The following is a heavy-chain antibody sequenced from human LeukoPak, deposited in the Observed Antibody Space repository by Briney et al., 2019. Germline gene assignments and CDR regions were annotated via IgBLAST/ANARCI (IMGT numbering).Heavy chain of an antibody. J-gene: IGHJ4*02. CDR2: INYSGST. Sequence: SETLSLTCTVSGGSISHYYWSWIRQPPGKGLEWVGYINYSGSTDYNPSLKSRVTISVDTSKNQFSLKLSSVTAADTAFYYCARQEGGTTYDYWGQGTLVTVSS. D-gene: IGHD1-7*01. CDR3: ARQEGGTTYDY. V-gene: IGHV4-59*08. CDR1: GGSISHYY.